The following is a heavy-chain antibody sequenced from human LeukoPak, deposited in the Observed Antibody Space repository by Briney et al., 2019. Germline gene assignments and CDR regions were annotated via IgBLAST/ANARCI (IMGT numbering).Heavy chain of an antibody. CDR3: AKVHCSSTSCYAEYFQH. J-gene: IGHJ1*01. D-gene: IGHD2-2*01. V-gene: IGHV3-23*01. CDR1: GFTFSSYA. Sequence: GGSLRLSCAASGFTFSSYAMSWVRQAPGKGLECVSAISDSGGSTYYADSVKGRFTISRDNSKNTLYLQLHSLRAEDTAVYYCAKVHCSSTSCYAEYFQHWGQGTLVTVSS. CDR2: ISDSGGST.